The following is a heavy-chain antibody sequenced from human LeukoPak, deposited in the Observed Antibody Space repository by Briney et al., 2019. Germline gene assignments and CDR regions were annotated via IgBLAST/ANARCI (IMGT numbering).Heavy chain of an antibody. Sequence: GESLKISCKGSGYSFTSYWISWVRQMPGKGLEWMGRIDLSDSYTNYSPSFQGHVTISADKSISTAYLQWSSLKASDTAMYYCARLPITMVRGVDYYYGMDVWGQGTTVTVSS. CDR1: GYSFTSYW. J-gene: IGHJ6*02. CDR2: IDLSDSYT. V-gene: IGHV5-10-1*01. D-gene: IGHD3-10*01. CDR3: ARLPITMVRGVDYYYGMDV.